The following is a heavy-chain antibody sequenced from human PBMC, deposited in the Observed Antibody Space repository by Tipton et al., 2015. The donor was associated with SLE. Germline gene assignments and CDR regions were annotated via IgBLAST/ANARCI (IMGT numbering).Heavy chain of an antibody. V-gene: IGHV4-31*03. CDR2: IYYSGST. CDR3: ARGGRGDGGNPFDP. J-gene: IGHJ5*02. D-gene: IGHD4-23*01. CDR1: GDSINSDGYF. Sequence: TLSLTCTVSGDSINSDGYFWTWIRQPPGKGLEWIGYIYYSGSTYYNPSLQSRLTMSVDTSRNQFSLKLTSVTAADTAVYFCARGGRGDGGNPFDPWGQGTLVTVSS.